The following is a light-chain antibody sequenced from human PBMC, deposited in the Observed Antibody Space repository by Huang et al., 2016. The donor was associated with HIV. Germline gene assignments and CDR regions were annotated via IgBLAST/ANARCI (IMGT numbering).Light chain of an antibody. Sequence: EIVLTQSPGTLSLSPGERATLSCRASQAVTNTYLAWYQQKPGQAPRLLISGASRRATGISDRFSGSGSGTDFTLTISRLEPEDFAVYYCQQYGSSLLTFGGGTKVEI. CDR2: GAS. J-gene: IGKJ4*01. CDR3: QQYGSSLLT. V-gene: IGKV3-20*01. CDR1: QAVTNTY.